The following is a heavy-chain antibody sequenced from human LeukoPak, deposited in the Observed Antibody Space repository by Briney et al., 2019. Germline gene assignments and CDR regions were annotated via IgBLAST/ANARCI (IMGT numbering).Heavy chain of an antibody. D-gene: IGHD3-10*01. V-gene: IGHV4-59*01. J-gene: IGHJ4*02. Sequence: SETLSLTCTVSGGSISSYYWSWIRQPPGKGLEWIGYIYYSGSTNYNPSLKTRVTISVDTSKNQFSLKLSSVTAADTAVYYCARVGERASRYFDYWGQGTLVTVSS. CDR3: ARVGERASRYFDY. CDR1: GGSISSYY. CDR2: IYYSGST.